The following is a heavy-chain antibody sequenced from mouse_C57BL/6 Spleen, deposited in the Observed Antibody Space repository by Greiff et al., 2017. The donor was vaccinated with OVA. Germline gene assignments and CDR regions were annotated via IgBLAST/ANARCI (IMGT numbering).Heavy chain of an antibody. CDR2: ISSGSSTI. J-gene: IGHJ2*01. CDR1: GFTFSDYG. V-gene: IGHV5-17*01. CDR3: AREGDYGNYFDY. Sequence: EVKLMESGRGLVKPGGSLKLSCAASGFTFSDYGMHWVRQAPEKGLEWVAYISSGSSTIYYADTVKGRFTISRDNAKNTLFLQMTSLRSEDTAMYYCAREGDYGNYFDYWGQGTTLTVSS. D-gene: IGHD1-1*01.